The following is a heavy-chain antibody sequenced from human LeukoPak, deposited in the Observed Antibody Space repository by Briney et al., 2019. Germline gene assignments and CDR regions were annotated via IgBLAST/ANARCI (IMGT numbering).Heavy chain of an antibody. J-gene: IGHJ3*02. CDR1: GFTFSSYW. V-gene: IGHV3-7*01. CDR3: ARQGDPKRRFMCSGGSCAPAINAFDI. D-gene: IGHD2-15*01. Sequence: GGSLRLSCAASGFTFSSYWMSWVRQAPGKGLEWVANIKEDGSEKGDVDSVKDRFTISRDNAKNSLYLQMNSLRVEDTAVYYCARQGDPKRRFMCSGGSCAPAINAFDIWGQGTMVTVSS. CDR2: IKEDGSEK.